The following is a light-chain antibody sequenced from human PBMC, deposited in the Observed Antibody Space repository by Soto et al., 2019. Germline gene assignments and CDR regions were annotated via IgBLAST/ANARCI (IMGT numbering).Light chain of an antibody. CDR3: QQYNNWPLYT. Sequence: EIVMTQSPATLSVSPGERATLSCRASQSVSSNLAWYQQKPGQPPGLLIYGASTRATGIPARFSGSGSGTEFTLTISSLQSEDFAVYYCQQYNNWPLYTFGQGTKLEIK. CDR1: QSVSSN. J-gene: IGKJ2*01. V-gene: IGKV3-15*01. CDR2: GAS.